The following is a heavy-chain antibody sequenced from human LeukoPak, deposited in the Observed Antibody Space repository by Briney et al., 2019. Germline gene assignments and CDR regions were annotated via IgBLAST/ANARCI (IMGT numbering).Heavy chain of an antibody. V-gene: IGHV4-61*02. J-gene: IGHJ4*02. CDR1: GGSISSGSYY. CDR3: ARDFLF. CDR2: IYTSGST. Sequence: SQTLSLTCTVSGGSISSGSYYWSWIRQPAGKGLEWIGRIYTSGSTNYNPSLKSRVTISVDTSKNQFSLKLSSVTAADTAVYYCARDFLFWGQGTLVTVSS.